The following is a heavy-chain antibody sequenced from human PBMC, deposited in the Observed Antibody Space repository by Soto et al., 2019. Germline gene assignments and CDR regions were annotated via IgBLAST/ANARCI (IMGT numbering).Heavy chain of an antibody. CDR1: GYIFTSYG. CDR3: ARFNGSGTNYYMDA. D-gene: IGHD3-10*01. Sequence: QVPLVQSGAELKKPGASAKVSCKASGYIFTSYGISWVRQAPGQGLEWMAWISVDSGNTNYAQNFQGRVTMTTDTSASTAHTELSSLRSDDTDVFYCARFNGSGTNYYMDAWGKGTMVIVSS. CDR2: ISVDSGNT. V-gene: IGHV1-18*01. J-gene: IGHJ6*03.